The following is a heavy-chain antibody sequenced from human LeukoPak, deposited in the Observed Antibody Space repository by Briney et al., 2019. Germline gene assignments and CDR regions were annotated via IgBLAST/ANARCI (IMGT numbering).Heavy chain of an antibody. CDR2: IIPILGIA. D-gene: IGHD2-2*01. CDR1: GGTFSSYA. CDR3: ATPQNLYCSSTSCYGTTHYRGGAYYYYGMDV. V-gene: IGHV1-69*04. J-gene: IGHJ6*02. Sequence: GASVKVSCKASGGTFSSYAISWVRQAPGQGLEWMGRIIPILGIANYAQKFQGRVTITADKSTSTAYMELSSLRSEDTAVYYCATPQNLYCSSTSCYGTTHYRGGAYYYYGMDVWGQGTTVTVSS.